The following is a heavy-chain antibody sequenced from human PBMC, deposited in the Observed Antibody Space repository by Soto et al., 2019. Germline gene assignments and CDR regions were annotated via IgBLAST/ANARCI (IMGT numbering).Heavy chain of an antibody. Sequence: VQLVESGGGLVKPGGSLRLSCAASGFTFSSYSMNWVRQAPGKGLEWVAVIWYDGSNKYYADSVKGRFTISRDNSKNTLYLQMNSLRAEDTAVYYCARTTTLDAFDIWGQGTMVTVSS. V-gene: IGHV3-33*08. J-gene: IGHJ3*02. CDR2: IWYDGSNK. CDR1: GFTFSSYS. D-gene: IGHD4-17*01. CDR3: ARTTTLDAFDI.